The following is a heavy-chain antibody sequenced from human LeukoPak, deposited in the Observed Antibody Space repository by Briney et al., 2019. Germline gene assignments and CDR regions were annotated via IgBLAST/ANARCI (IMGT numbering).Heavy chain of an antibody. CDR3: ARSSPPYGDYVAY. D-gene: IGHD4-17*01. J-gene: IGHJ4*02. CDR2: IKQDGSEK. Sequence: GGSLRLSCAASGFTFSSYWMSWVRQAPGKGLEWVANIKQDGSEKYYVDSVKGRFTISRDNAKNSLYLQMNSLRAEDTAVYYCARSSPPYGDYVAYWGQGTLVTVFS. V-gene: IGHV3-7*01. CDR1: GFTFSSYW.